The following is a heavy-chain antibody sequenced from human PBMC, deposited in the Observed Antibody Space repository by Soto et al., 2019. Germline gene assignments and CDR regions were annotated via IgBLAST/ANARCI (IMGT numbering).Heavy chain of an antibody. D-gene: IGHD2-2*01. V-gene: IGHV3-30*18. Sequence: QVQLVESGGGVVQPGRSLRLSCVASGFTFSSYGMHWVRQAPGKGLEWVAVISYDGSNKYYADSVKGRFTISRDNSKNTLYLQMNSLRAEDTAVYYCAKDTGYCSSTSCLDGMDVWGQGTTVTVSS. CDR3: AKDTGYCSSTSCLDGMDV. J-gene: IGHJ6*02. CDR2: ISYDGSNK. CDR1: GFTFSSYG.